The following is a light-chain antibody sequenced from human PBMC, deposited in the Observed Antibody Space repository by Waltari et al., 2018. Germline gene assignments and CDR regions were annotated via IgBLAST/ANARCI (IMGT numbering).Light chain of an antibody. CDR2: WAS. CDR1: QSISSKFNYKSY. CDR3: QQFYDSQLT. Sequence: DIVMTQSPDSLAVSLGETATINCKANQSISSKFNYKSYLAWFQQKPGQPPRLLIYWASTRESGVPGRFSGSGSGTDFTLTISDLQAEDVALYYCQQFYDSQLTFGGGTKVEI. J-gene: IGKJ4*01. V-gene: IGKV4-1*01.